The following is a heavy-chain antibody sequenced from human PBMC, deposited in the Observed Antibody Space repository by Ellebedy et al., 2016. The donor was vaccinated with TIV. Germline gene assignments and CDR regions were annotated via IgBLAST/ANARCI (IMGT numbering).Heavy chain of an antibody. V-gene: IGHV3-48*04. D-gene: IGHD4-17*01. CDR1: GFTFSAYS. J-gene: IGHJ2*01. Sequence: GGSLRLSCAVSGFTFSAYSMSWVRQAPGKGLEWVSYISTGSSTIYYADSVKGRFTISRDNAKNSLYLQMNSLRAEDTAVYYCARDASVYGDSVYWYFDLWGRGTLVGVSS. CDR2: ISTGSSTI. CDR3: ARDASVYGDSVYWYFDL.